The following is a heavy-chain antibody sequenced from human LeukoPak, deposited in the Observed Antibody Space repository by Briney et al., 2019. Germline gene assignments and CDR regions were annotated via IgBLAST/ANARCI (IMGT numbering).Heavy chain of an antibody. Sequence: SETLSLTCAVYGGSFSGYYWSWIRQPPGKGLEWIGEINHSGSTNYNPSLKSRVTISVDTSKNQFSLKLRSVTAADPSVYYCGKDKGVILTGYYNWGFDYWGKGTLVTVS. D-gene: IGHD3-9*01. V-gene: IGHV4-34*01. CDR2: INHSGST. J-gene: IGHJ4*02. CDR1: GGSFSGYY. CDR3: GKDKGVILTGYYNWGFDY.